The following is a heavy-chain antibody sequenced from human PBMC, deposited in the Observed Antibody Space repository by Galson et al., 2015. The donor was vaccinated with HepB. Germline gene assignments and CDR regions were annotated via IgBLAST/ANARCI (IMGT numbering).Heavy chain of an antibody. CDR2: INTNTGTP. CDR1: GYTFTSCV. Sequence: SVKVSCKASGYTFTSCVINWVRQAPGQGLEWMGGINTNTGTPTYAQGFTGRFVFSLDTSVSTAYLQISSLKTEDTAVYYCARVTSIYDFSSRAYSYYYYGMDVWGQGTTVAVSS. J-gene: IGHJ6*02. D-gene: IGHD6-19*01. V-gene: IGHV7-4-1*02. CDR3: ARVTSIYDFSSRAYSYYYYGMDV.